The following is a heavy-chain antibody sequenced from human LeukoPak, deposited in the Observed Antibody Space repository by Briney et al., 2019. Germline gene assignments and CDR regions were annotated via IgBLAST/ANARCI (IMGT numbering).Heavy chain of an antibody. D-gene: IGHD3-10*01. Sequence: GGSLRLSCAASGFTFSSCSMNWARQAPGKGLEWVSHISSSSSTIYYADSVKGRFTISRDNAKNSLYLQMNSLRAEDTAVYYCARAGFTFSDYFGSFFDYWGQGTLVTVSS. CDR3: ARAGFTFSDYFGSFFDY. V-gene: IGHV3-48*01. CDR1: GFTFSSCS. CDR2: ISSSSSTI. J-gene: IGHJ4*02.